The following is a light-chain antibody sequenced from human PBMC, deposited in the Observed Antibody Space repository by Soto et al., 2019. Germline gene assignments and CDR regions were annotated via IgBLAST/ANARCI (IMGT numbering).Light chain of an antibody. CDR1: QSVNQK. CDR2: VAS. CDR3: QQYGSSPPWT. J-gene: IGKJ1*01. V-gene: IGKV3-15*01. Sequence: EIVLTQSPATLSVSPGERATLSCRASQSVNQKLGWYQQKPGQAPRLLIYVASYRATGIPARFSGSGSGTEYTLTISSLQPEDVAVYYCQQYGSSPPWTFGQGTKVDIK.